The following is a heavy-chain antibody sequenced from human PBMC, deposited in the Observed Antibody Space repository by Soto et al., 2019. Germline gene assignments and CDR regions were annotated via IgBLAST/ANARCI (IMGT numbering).Heavy chain of an antibody. CDR2: ISYDGSNK. CDR3: ARDPEYYDSSGYPDY. V-gene: IGHV3-30-3*01. D-gene: IGHD3-22*01. J-gene: IGHJ4*02. CDR1: GFTFSSYA. Sequence: GGSLRLPCAASGFTFSSYAMHWVRQAPGKGLEWVAVISYDGSNKYYADSVKGRFTISRDNSKNTLYLQMNSLRAEDTAVYYCARDPEYYDSSGYPDYWGQGTLVTVSS.